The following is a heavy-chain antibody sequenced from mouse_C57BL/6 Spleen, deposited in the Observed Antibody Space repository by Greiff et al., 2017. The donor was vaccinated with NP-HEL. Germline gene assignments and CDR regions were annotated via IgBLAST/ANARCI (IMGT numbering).Heavy chain of an antibody. V-gene: IGHV1-69*01. CDR2: IDPSDSYT. D-gene: IGHD1-1*01. CDR1: GYTFTSYW. Sequence: QVQLQQSGAELVMPGASVKLSCKASGYTFTSYWMHWVKQRPGQGLEWIGEIDPSDSYTNYNQKFKGKSTLTVDKSSSTAYMQLSSLTSEDSAVYYCARSGLRGYFDVWGTGTTVTVSS. CDR3: ARSGLRGYFDV. J-gene: IGHJ1*03.